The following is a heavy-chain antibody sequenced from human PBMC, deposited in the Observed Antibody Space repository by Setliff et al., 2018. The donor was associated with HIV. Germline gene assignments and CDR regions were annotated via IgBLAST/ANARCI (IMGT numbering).Heavy chain of an antibody. D-gene: IGHD3-9*01. CDR2: VIQSGAT. CDR3: ARTRDKYYDILTPAYYIDY. J-gene: IGHJ4*01. V-gene: IGHV4-39*07. Sequence: SETLSLTCSVTGASTSDNIYYWGWIRHSPGKGLEWIGEVIQSGATNYNPSLKSRLTMSVDTSKNQFSLKLTSVTAADTAVYYCARTRDKYYDILTPAYYIDYWGHGTLVTVSS. CDR1: GASTSDNIYY.